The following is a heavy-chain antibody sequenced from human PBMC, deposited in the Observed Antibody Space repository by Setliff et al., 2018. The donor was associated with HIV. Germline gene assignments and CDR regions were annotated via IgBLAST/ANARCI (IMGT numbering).Heavy chain of an antibody. V-gene: IGHV3-7*03. D-gene: IGHD5-12*01. CDR1: GFTFSDYY. J-gene: IGHJ4*02. Sequence: GGSLRLSCAASGFTFSDYYMSWIRQAPGKGLEWVANINQDGSQIYYVGSVKGRFAISRDNSKNSLYLQMNSLRAEDTAVYYCAKDPRAAVATICDYWGQGTLVTVSS. CDR2: INQDGSQI. CDR3: AKDPRAAVATICDY.